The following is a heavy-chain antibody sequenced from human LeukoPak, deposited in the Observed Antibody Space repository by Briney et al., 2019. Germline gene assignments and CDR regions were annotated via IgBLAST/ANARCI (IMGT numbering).Heavy chain of an antibody. D-gene: IGHD6-19*01. V-gene: IGHV4-34*01. CDR1: GGSFSGYY. CDR3: ARPVSGSSGGYYNY. CDR2: INHSGST. J-gene: IGHJ4*02. Sequence: SETLSLTCAVYGGSFSGYYWSWIRQPPGKGLEWIGEINHSGSTNYNPSLKSRVTISVDPSKNQFSLKPSPVTAADTAVYYCARPVSGSSGGYYNYWGQGTLVTVSS.